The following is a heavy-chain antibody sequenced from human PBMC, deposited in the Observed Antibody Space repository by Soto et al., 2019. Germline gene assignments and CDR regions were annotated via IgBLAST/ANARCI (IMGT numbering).Heavy chain of an antibody. CDR3: ARDRPALLLTYYGMDV. V-gene: IGHV1-69*01. CDR2: IIPIFGTA. J-gene: IGHJ6*02. Sequence: QVQLVQSGAEVKKPGSSVKVSCKASGGTFSSYAISWVRQAPGQGLEWMGGIIPIFGTANYAQKFQGRVTITADESTNTAYMELSSLRSEDTAVYYCARDRPALLLTYYGMDVWGQGTTVTVSS. CDR1: GGTFSSYA. D-gene: IGHD2-15*01.